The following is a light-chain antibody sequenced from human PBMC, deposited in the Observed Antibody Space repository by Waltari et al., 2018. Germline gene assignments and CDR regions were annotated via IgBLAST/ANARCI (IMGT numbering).Light chain of an antibody. V-gene: IGKV2-28*01. CDR1: QSLLHSNGNTY. CDR3: MQDLQTPWT. J-gene: IGKJ1*01. Sequence: DIVITQSPLSLPVTPGEPASISCRSSQSLLHSNGNTYVEWFLQKPGQSPQLLIYLTSRRASGVPDRLIGSGSGTDFTLKISRVEAEDVGIYYCMQDLQTPWTFGQGTRVEIK. CDR2: LTS.